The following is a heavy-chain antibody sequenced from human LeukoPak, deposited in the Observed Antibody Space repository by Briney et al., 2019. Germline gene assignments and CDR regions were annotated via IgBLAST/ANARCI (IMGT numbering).Heavy chain of an antibody. V-gene: IGHV3-9*01. CDR3: TTSDNKGDY. D-gene: IGHD2/OR15-2a*01. Sequence: GGSLRLSCAASGFTFDDYAMHWVRPAQGKGLVGVSGTSWNSGSIGYADSVKGRFTSFRDNAKNTLYLQMNSLSAEDTAVYYWTTSDNKGDYWGQGTLVTVSS. CDR2: TSWNSGSI. J-gene: IGHJ4*02. CDR1: GFTFDDYA.